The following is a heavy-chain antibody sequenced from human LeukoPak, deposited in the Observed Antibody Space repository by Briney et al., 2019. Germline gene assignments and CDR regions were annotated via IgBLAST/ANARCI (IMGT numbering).Heavy chain of an antibody. Sequence: GGSLRLSCAASGFTFSSFAMTWVRQAPGKGLEWVSAISGSGGSTYYADSMKGRFTISRDNSQNMLHLQMNSLRAEDTAVYYCAKEVVLGETNYYYYGMDVWGQGTTVTVSS. V-gene: IGHV3-23*01. J-gene: IGHJ6*02. CDR1: GFTFSSFA. CDR2: ISGSGGST. CDR3: AKEVVLGETNYYYYGMDV. D-gene: IGHD1-26*01.